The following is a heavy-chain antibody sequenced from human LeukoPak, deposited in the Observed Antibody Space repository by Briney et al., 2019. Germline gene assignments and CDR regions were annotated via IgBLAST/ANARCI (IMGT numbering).Heavy chain of an antibody. CDR3: TRDRPNYYGSDGHYYRRDGDY. J-gene: IGHJ4*02. CDR2: ITSRDGTT. D-gene: IGHD3-22*01. V-gene: IGHV3-23*01. CDR1: GFTFSIYA. Sequence: GGSLRLSCAASGFTFSIYAMSWVRQTPGKGLEWVSSITSRDGTTYYADSVKGRFTISRDNSENTLYLQMNSLRAEDSALYYCTRDRPNYYGSDGHYYRRDGDYWGQGTLVTVSS.